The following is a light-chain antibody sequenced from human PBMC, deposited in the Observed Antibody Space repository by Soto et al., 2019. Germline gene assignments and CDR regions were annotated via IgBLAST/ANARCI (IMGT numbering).Light chain of an antibody. CDR1: QSISRN. CDR2: TAS. V-gene: IGKV1-39*01. J-gene: IGKJ4*02. Sequence: IQMTQSPSSLSASVGDRVTITCRASQSISRNLNWYQQKPGKAPELLIYTASKLQRGVPSRFSGSASGTDFALTIRSMQPEDSAGYYCQQSHSIPLRFGGGTKVEFK. CDR3: QQSHSIPLR.